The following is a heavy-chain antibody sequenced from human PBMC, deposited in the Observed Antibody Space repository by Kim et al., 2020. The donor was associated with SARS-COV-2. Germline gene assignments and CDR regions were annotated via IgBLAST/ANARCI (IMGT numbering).Heavy chain of an antibody. Sequence: GGSLRLSCAASGFTFSSYAMSWVRQAPGKGLEWVSAISGSGGSTYYADSVKGRLTISRDNSKNTLYLQMNSLRAEDTAVYYCAKDQGGTPDAFDIWGQGTMVTVSS. V-gene: IGHV3-23*01. J-gene: IGHJ3*02. CDR2: ISGSGGST. CDR3: AKDQGGTPDAFDI. D-gene: IGHD2-15*01. CDR1: GFTFSSYA.